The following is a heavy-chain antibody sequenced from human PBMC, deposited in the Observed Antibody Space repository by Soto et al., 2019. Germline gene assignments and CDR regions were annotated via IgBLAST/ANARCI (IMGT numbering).Heavy chain of an antibody. J-gene: IGHJ3*02. CDR3: AKAASAKQELTDAFDI. D-gene: IGHD6-13*01. Sequence: GGSLRLSCAASGFTFDDYTMHWVRQAPGKGLEWVSLISWDGGSTYYADSVKGRFTISRDNSKNSLYLQMNSLRTEDTALYHCAKAASAKQELTDAFDIWGQGTMVTVSS. V-gene: IGHV3-43*01. CDR2: ISWDGGST. CDR1: GFTFDDYT.